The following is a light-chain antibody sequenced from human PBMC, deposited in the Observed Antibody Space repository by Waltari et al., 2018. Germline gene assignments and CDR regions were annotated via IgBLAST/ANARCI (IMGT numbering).Light chain of an antibody. Sequence: EIVLTQSPGPLSLSPGESATLSCRASQSVSCSYLAWYQQNPGQAPRLLIYDASNRATGIPDRFSGGGSGTDFTLTISRLEPEDFAVYYCQQYSSSSWTFGQGTKVEIK. CDR3: QQYSSSSWT. J-gene: IGKJ1*01. CDR1: QSVSCSY. V-gene: IGKV3-20*01. CDR2: DAS.